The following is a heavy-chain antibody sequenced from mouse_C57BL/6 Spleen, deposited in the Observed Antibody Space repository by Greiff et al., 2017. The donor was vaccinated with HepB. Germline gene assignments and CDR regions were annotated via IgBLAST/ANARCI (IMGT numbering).Heavy chain of an antibody. CDR2: INYDGSST. J-gene: IGHJ1*03. D-gene: IGHD2-1*01. CDR3: AREGYYGNFYWYFDV. CDR1: GFTFSDYY. V-gene: IGHV5-16*01. Sequence: EVQLVESEGGLVQPGSSMKLSCTASGFTFSDYYMAWVRQVPEKGLEWVANINYDGSSTYYLDSLKSRFIISRDNAKNILYLQMSSLKSEDTATYYCAREGYYGNFYWYFDVWGTGTTVTVSS.